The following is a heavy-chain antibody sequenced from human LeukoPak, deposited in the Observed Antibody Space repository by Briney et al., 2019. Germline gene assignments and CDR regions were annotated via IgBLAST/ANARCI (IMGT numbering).Heavy chain of an antibody. CDR2: IYSGGST. Sequence: PGGSLRLSCAASGFTVSSNYMSWVRQAPGKGQEWVSVIYSGGSTYYADSVKGRFTISRDNSKNTLYLQMNSLRAEDTAVYYCARFVPGAASGWGQGTLVTVSS. V-gene: IGHV3-53*01. J-gene: IGHJ4*02. CDR1: GFTVSSNY. CDR3: ARFVPGAASG. D-gene: IGHD1-26*01.